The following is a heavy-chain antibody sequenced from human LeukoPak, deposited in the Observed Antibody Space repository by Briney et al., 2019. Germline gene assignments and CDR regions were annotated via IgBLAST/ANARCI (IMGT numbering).Heavy chain of an antibody. CDR2: IYAGDSDT. CDR3: ARRSSGYTNYWSRTDYYFHMDV. Sequence: GESLKISGKGSGYSFTSYWIVWVRQMPGKGLEWMGTIYAGDSDTIYSPSFQGQVTISADKSISTAYLQWSSLKGSDTAIYYCARRSSGYTNYWSRTDYYFHMDVWGKGTTVSVS. J-gene: IGHJ6*03. D-gene: IGHD2-8*02. V-gene: IGHV5-51*01. CDR1: GYSFTSYW.